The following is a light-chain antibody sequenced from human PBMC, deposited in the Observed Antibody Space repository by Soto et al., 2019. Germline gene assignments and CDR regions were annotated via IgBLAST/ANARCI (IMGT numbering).Light chain of an antibody. J-gene: IGLJ1*01. CDR1: SSDVCGYNY. Sequence: QSVLTQPASVSGSPGQSITISCTGTSSDVCGYNYVSWYQHHPGKAPKLMIHEVSDRPSGISNRFSGSKSGNTSSLTISGLQAEDEADYYCSSYTSATTYVFGTGTKLTVL. V-gene: IGLV2-14*01. CDR3: SSYTSATTYV. CDR2: EVS.